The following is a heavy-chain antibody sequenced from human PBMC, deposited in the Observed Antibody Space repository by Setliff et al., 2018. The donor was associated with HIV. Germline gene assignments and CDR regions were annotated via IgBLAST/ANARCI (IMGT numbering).Heavy chain of an antibody. D-gene: IGHD3-10*01. Sequence: PGGSLRLSCAASGFTFSDYYMTWIRQAPGKGLEWVSYISGSSSYTNYADSVKGRFTISRDNAKNSLYLQMNSLRAEDTAVYYCSSHYGSGTSHWGQGTLVTVS. CDR2: ISGSSSYT. CDR3: SSHYGSGTSH. J-gene: IGHJ4*02. CDR1: GFTFSDYY. V-gene: IGHV3-11*03.